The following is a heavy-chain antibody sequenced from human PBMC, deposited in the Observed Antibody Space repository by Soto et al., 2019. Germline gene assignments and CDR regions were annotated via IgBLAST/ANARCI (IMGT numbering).Heavy chain of an antibody. D-gene: IGHD3-16*01. J-gene: IGHJ4*02. CDR1: GFTVSNIY. V-gene: IGHV3-66*01. Sequence: EVHLVESGGDLVQPGGSLRLSCAASGFTVSNIYMRWVRQAPGKGLEWVSSIHSGGNADYADSVKGRFTISRDNSKNTVHLQMDNLRVEDTAMYYCWVWTPAFDYWGQGILVTVSA. CDR3: WVWTPAFDY. CDR2: IHSGGNA.